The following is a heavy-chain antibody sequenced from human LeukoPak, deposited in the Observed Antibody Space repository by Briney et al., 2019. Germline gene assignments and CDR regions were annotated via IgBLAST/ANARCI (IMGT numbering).Heavy chain of an antibody. J-gene: IGHJ4*02. CDR1: GDSFSSFA. D-gene: IGHD3-9*01. Sequence: SVKVSCKTSGDSFSSFAWTWVRRAPGQGLEWVGDIIPNFGTTNYAQKFQGRVTITADESTNTAYMELSSLRAEDSAIYDCARGWIYDILTRLFYFDYWGQGTLVTVSS. CDR3: ARGWIYDILTRLFYFDY. V-gene: IGHV1-69*01. CDR2: IIPNFGTT.